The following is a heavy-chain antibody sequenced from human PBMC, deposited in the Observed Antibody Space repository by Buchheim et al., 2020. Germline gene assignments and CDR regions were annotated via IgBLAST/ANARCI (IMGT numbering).Heavy chain of an antibody. Sequence: QVHLVESGGGVVQPGRSLRLSCAASGFSFTTYSMHWVRQAPGKGLEWVAVISYDGRNKYYGDSVKGRFTIYRDNSKKTVYLQMNNLRPEDTAVYYCTRPGIDYDSSGYYWVPLDYWGQGT. CDR3: TRPGIDYDSSGYYWVPLDY. CDR2: ISYDGRNK. D-gene: IGHD3-22*01. J-gene: IGHJ4*02. V-gene: IGHV3-30*03. CDR1: GFSFTTYS.